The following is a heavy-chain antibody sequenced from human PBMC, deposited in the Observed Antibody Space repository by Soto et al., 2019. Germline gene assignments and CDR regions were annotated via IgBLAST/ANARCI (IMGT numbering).Heavy chain of an antibody. CDR2: IYPGDSDT. CDR3: AKTDGYEVEY. Sequence: PGESLKISCKGSGDSFVSYCIAWVRQMPGKGLEWMGSIYPGDSDTTYSPSIQGQVTISADKSSTTVYLQWNTLKASDTAMYYCAKTDGYEVEYWGQGTQVTVSS. CDR1: GDSFVSYC. D-gene: IGHD5-18*01. J-gene: IGHJ4*02. V-gene: IGHV5-51*01.